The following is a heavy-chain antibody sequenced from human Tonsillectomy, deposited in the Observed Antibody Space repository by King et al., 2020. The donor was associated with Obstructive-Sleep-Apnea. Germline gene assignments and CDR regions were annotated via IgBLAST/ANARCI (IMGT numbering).Heavy chain of an antibody. Sequence: TLKESGPTLVKPPQTLTLTCTFSGFSLSTSGVGVGWIRQPPGKALEWLALIYWDDDKRYSPSLKSRLTITKDTSKNQVVLTMTNMDPVDTATYYCARMSIAARRPYYFDYWGQGTLVTVSS. CDR2: IYWDDDK. CDR3: ARMSIAARRPYYFDY. D-gene: IGHD6-6*01. J-gene: IGHJ4*02. CDR1: GFSLSTSGVG. V-gene: IGHV2-5*02.